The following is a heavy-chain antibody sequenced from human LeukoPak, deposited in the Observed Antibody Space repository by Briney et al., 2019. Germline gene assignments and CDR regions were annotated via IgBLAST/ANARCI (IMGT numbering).Heavy chain of an antibody. CDR1: GGSISGSSYF. V-gene: IGHV4-39*01. CDR3: ARLRGGWYGDY. Sequence: SETLSLTCAVSGGSISGSSYFWGWIRQPPGKGLEWIGSIYKSGSTYYNPSLKRRVTISVDTSKNQFSLKLSSVTAADTAVYYCARLRGGWYGDYWGQGTLVTVSS. D-gene: IGHD6-19*01. CDR2: IYKSGST. J-gene: IGHJ4*02.